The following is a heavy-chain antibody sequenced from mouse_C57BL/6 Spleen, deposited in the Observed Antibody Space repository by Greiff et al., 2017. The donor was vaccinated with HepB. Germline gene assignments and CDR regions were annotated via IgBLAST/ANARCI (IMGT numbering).Heavy chain of an antibody. CDR3: ACSACGQYFDY. V-gene: IGHV1-54*01. CDR2: INPGSGGT. CDR1: GYAFTNYL. J-gene: IGHJ2*01. Sequence: QVQLQQSGAELVRPGTSVKVSCKASGYAFTNYLIEWVKQRPGQGLEWIGVINPGSGGTNYNEKFKGKATMTADKSSSTSYMKLSSLTSEDSAFYFCACSACGQYFDYWGQGTTLTVSS. D-gene: IGHD3-1*01.